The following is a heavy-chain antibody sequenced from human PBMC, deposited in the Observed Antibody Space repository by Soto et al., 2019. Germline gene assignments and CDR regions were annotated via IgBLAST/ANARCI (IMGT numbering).Heavy chain of an antibody. V-gene: IGHV1-18*01. J-gene: IGHJ4*02. CDR3: ARDLPPVDY. CDR1: GYTCSSYH. CDR2: ISDYKGNT. Sequence: QLQLVQSGAEVKKPGASVKVSCKASGYTCSSYHITWVRQAPGQGLEWMGWISDYKGNTNYAQNLPGRVTMTTDPSTRTAYMELRSLRSDDTAVYYCARDLPPVDYWGQGTLVTVSS.